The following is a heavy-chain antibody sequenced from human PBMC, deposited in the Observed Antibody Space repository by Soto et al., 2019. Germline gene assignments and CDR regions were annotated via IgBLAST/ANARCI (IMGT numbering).Heavy chain of an antibody. CDR1: GFTVSSDC. V-gene: IGHV3-53*01. Sequence: GSLRLSWAAYGFTVSSDCMSWVRQAPGKGLEWVSVIYSGGSTYYADSVKGRFTISRDNSKNTLYLQMNSLRAEDTAVYYCARFAMVRATDYYGMDVWGQGTTVTVSS. D-gene: IGHD3-10*01. J-gene: IGHJ6*02. CDR2: IYSGGST. CDR3: ARFAMVRATDYYGMDV.